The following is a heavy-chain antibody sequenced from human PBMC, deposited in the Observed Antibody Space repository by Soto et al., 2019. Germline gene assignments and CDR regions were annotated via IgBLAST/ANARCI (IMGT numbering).Heavy chain of an antibody. CDR1: GYTFTSYC. CDR2: INPYNGNT. CDR3: ARVGVGLAAPRVWPY. J-gene: IGHJ4*02. Sequence: ASVEVSCKASGYTFTSYCISWVRQAPGQGLEWMAWINPYNGNTKYAEKFLGRVTVTTDTSTAAAYMEVRSLTSDDTAVFYCARVGVGLAAPRVWPYWGQGTPVTVSS. V-gene: IGHV1-18*01. D-gene: IGHD6-13*01.